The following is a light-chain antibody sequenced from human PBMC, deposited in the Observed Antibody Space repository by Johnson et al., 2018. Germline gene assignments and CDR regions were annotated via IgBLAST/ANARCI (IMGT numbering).Light chain of an antibody. Sequence: QSVLTQPPSVSAAPGQKVTISCSGSSSNIGNNYVSWYQQLPGTAPKLLIYENNKRPSGIPDRFSGSKYGTSATLGITALQTGDAADYYCGTWDSSLSAGNVFGTGTKVTVL. V-gene: IGLV1-51*02. CDR1: SSNIGNNY. J-gene: IGLJ1*01. CDR3: GTWDSSLSAGNV. CDR2: ENN.